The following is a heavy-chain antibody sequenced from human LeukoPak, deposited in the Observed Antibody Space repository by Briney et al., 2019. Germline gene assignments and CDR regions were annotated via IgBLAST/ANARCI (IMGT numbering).Heavy chain of an antibody. D-gene: IGHD3-22*01. J-gene: IGHJ4*02. CDR3: ARDRREYYDSSGHKQGDY. CDR1: GFTVSSNY. Sequence: PGGSLRLSCAASGFTVSSNYVSWVRQAPGKGLEWVSVIYSGGSTYYADSVKGRFTISRDNSKNTLYLQMNSLRAEDTAVYYCARDRREYYDSSGHKQGDYWGQGTLVTVSS. CDR2: IYSGGST. V-gene: IGHV3-53*01.